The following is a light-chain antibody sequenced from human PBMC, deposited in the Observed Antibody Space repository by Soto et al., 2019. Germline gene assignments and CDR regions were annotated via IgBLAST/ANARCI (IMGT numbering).Light chain of an antibody. V-gene: IGLV2-14*01. CDR2: EVS. Sequence: QSALTQPASVSGSPGQSITISCTGTSSDVGGYNYVSWYQQHPGKAPKLMIYEVSNRPSGVSNRFSGSKSGNTASLTISGLQAEDEGDYYCSSYSSSRVFGGGTKLTVL. CDR3: SSYSSSRV. J-gene: IGLJ3*02. CDR1: SSDVGGYNY.